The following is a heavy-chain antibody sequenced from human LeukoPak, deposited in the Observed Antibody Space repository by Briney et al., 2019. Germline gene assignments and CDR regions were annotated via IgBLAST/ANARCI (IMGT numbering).Heavy chain of an antibody. CDR3: AKVPPSITAAGNWLGP. D-gene: IGHD6-13*01. V-gene: IGHV1-2*06. CDR2: INPNTGGT. CDR1: GYTFTGYY. J-gene: IGHJ5*02. Sequence: ASVKVSCKASGYTFTGYYIHWVRQAPGQGLEWMGRINPNTGGTDYAQKFQGRVTMTRDTSITTAYMELSRLTSDDTAIYYCAKVPPSITAAGNWLGPWGQGALVTVTS.